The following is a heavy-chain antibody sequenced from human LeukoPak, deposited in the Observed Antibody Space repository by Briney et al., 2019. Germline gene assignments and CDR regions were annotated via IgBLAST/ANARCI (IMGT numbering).Heavy chain of an antibody. V-gene: IGHV4-34*01. CDR2: INHSGST. Sequence: SETLSLTCAVYGGSFSGYYWSWIRQPPGKGLEWIGEINHSGSTNYNPSLKSRVTISVDTSKNQFSLKLSSVTAADTAVYYCARLTYNGYDFDYWGQGTLVTVSS. J-gene: IGHJ4*02. CDR3: ARLTYNGYDFDY. D-gene: IGHD5-12*01. CDR1: GGSFSGYY.